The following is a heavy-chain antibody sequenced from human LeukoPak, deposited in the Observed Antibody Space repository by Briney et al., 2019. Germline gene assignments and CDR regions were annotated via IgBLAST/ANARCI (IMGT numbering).Heavy chain of an antibody. CDR1: GGSISSHY. V-gene: IGHV4-59*11. D-gene: IGHD1-26*01. J-gene: IGHJ3*02. Sequence: SETLSLTCTVSGGSISSHYWSWIRQPPGKGLEWIGYIYYSGSTNYNPSLKSRVTISVDTSKNQFSLKLSSVTAADTAVYYCVSMDDLSWELLFVDFDIWGQGTMVTVSS. CDR2: IYYSGST. CDR3: VSMDDLSWELLFVDFDI.